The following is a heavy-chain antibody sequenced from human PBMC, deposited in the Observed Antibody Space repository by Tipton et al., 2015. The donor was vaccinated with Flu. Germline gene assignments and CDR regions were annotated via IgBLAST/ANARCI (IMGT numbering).Heavy chain of an antibody. Sequence: SLRLSCVASGFTSDEYGMHWVRQAPGKGLEWVSGIIWNSRNIGYADSVKGRFTISRNNAKNSLYLQMNSLRADDTALYYCAKLQGDAFDFWGHGTMVTVSS. CDR2: IIWNSRNI. CDR1: GFTSDEYG. V-gene: IGHV3-9*02. J-gene: IGHJ3*01. CDR3: AKLQGDAFDF.